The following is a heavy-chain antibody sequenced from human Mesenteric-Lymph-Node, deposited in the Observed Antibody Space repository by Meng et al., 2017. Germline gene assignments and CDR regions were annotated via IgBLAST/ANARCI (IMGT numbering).Heavy chain of an antibody. CDR2: INHSGST. Sequence: QVQLQEAGPGLVKPSGTLSLTCAVSGGSISSSNWWSWVRQPPGKGLEWIGEINHSGSTNYNPSLKSRVTISKDTSKNHFSLKLSSVTAADTAVYFCARQGVGGSLVDSWGQGTLVTVSS. J-gene: IGHJ4*02. CDR1: GGSISSSNW. V-gene: IGHV4-4*02. D-gene: IGHD1-26*01. CDR3: ARQGVGGSLVDS.